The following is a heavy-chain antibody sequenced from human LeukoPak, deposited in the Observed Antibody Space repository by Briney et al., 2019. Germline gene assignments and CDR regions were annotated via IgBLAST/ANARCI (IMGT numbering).Heavy chain of an antibody. CDR3: ARGDPLQLHFDY. Sequence: PSETLSLTCTVSGGSISSYYWSWIRQPPGKGLEWIGYIYYSGRTNYNPSLKSRVTISVDTSKNQFSLKLSSVTAADTAVYYCARGDPLQLHFDYWGQGTLVTVSS. V-gene: IGHV4-59*01. D-gene: IGHD1-1*01. CDR1: GGSISSYY. J-gene: IGHJ4*02. CDR2: IYYSGRT.